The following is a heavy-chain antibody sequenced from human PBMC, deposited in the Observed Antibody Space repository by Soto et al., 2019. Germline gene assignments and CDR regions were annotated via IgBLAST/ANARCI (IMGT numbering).Heavy chain of an antibody. CDR2: ISYDGSNK. D-gene: IGHD3-3*01. V-gene: IGHV3-30*18. J-gene: IGHJ6*03. CDR3: AKDGITIFGVVASRYYYMDV. Sequence: GGSLRLSCAASGFTFSSYGMHWVRQAPGKGLEWVAVISYDGSNKYYADSVKGRFTISRDNSKNTLYLQMNSLRAEDTAVYYCAKDGITIFGVVASRYYYMDVWGKGTTVTVS. CDR1: GFTFSSYG.